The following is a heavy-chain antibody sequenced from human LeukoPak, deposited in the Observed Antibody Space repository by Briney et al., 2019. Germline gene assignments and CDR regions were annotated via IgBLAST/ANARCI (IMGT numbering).Heavy chain of an antibody. CDR3: ARDDIVVVPAASPAPRNWFDP. Sequence: PGGSLRLSCAASGFTLSSYGMHWVRQPPGKGLEGVAVIWYDGSNKYYADSVKGRFTISRDNSKNTLYLQMNSLRAEDTAVYYCARDDIVVVPAASPAPRNWFDPWGQGTLVTVSS. V-gene: IGHV3-33*01. D-gene: IGHD2-2*01. CDR2: IWYDGSNK. J-gene: IGHJ5*02. CDR1: GFTLSSYG.